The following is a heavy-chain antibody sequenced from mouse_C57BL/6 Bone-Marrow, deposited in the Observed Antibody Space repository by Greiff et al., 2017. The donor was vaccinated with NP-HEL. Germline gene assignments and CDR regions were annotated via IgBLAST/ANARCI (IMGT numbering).Heavy chain of an antibody. V-gene: IGHV3-8*01. J-gene: IGHJ1*03. D-gene: IGHD2-4*01. CDR1: GYSITSDY. CDR2: ISYSGST. Sequence: VQLKESGPGLAKPSQTLSLTCSVTGYSITSDYWNWIRKFPGNKLEYMGYISYSGSTYYNPSLKSRISITRDTSKNQYYLQLNSVTTEDTATYYCARHAYYDYGGDWYFDVWGTGTTVTVSS. CDR3: ARHAYYDYGGDWYFDV.